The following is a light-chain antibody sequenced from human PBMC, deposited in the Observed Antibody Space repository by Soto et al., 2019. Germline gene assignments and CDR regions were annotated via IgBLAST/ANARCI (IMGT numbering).Light chain of an antibody. CDR3: QQYGSSPYT. CDR2: GAS. Sequence: EIVLTQSPGTLSLSPGERATLSCRASQSVSSNYLAWCQQKPGQAPRLLIYGASGRATGIPDRFSGSGSGTDFTLTISRLEPEDFAVYYCQQYGSSPYTFGQGTKVDI. V-gene: IGKV3-20*01. J-gene: IGKJ2*01. CDR1: QSVSSNY.